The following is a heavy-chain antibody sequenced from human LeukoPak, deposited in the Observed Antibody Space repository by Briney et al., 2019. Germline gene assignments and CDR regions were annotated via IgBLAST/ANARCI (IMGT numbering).Heavy chain of an antibody. J-gene: IGHJ3*02. Sequence: GGSLRLSCAASGFTFSSYSMNWVRQAPGKGLEWVSYISSSSSTIYYADSVKGRFTISRDNAKNSLYLQMNSLRAEDTAVYYCARGATIFGVVTPPDAFDIWGQGTMVTVSS. CDR2: ISSSSSTI. V-gene: IGHV3-48*01. D-gene: IGHD3-3*01. CDR1: GFTFSSYS. CDR3: ARGATIFGVVTPPDAFDI.